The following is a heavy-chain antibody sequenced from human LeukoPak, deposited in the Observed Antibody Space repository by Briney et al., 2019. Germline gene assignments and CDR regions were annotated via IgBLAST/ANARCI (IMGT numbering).Heavy chain of an antibody. CDR2: IKVDGSEI. V-gene: IGHV3-7*01. J-gene: IGHJ4*02. Sequence: PGGSLRLSCTASGFNFSTYWMTWVRQVPGKGLEWVANIKVDGSEIYYVDAVKGRFSISRDNAKPSLYLQMHSLSVADTGLYYCVTDQTGRHPYFFDYWGQGTLVTVSS. D-gene: IGHD3-10*01. CDR3: VTDQTGRHPYFFDY. CDR1: GFNFSTYW.